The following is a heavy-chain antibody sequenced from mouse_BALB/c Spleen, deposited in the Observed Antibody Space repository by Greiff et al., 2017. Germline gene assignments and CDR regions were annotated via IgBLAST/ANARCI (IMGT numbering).Heavy chain of an antibody. D-gene: IGHD1-1*01. CDR1: GFTFSSYT. CDR3: ARQDYYYGSSYWYFDV. J-gene: IGHJ1*01. CDR2: ISNGGGST. V-gene: IGHV5-12-2*01. Sequence: EVQLVESGGGLVQPGGSLKLSCAASGFTFSSYTMSWVRQTPEKRLEWVAYISNGGGSTYYPDTVKGRFTISRDNAKNTLYLQMSSLKSEDTAMYYCARQDYYYGSSYWYFDVWGAGTTVTVSS.